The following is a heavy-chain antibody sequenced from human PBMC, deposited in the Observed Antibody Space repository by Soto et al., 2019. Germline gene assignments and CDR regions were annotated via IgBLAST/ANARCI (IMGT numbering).Heavy chain of an antibody. Sequence: ESGGGVVQPGRSLRLSCAASGFTFSSFGMHWVRQAPGKGLEWVSLIWYDGSKKSYGDSVKGRFTISRDNSRNTVYLQMNSLRADDTAVYYCARDASYYSLWSGYYPSRNGMDVWGQGTTVNVSS. J-gene: IGHJ6*02. V-gene: IGHV3-33*01. D-gene: IGHD3-3*01. CDR2: IWYDGSKK. CDR3: ARDASYYSLWSGYYPSRNGMDV. CDR1: GFTFSSFG.